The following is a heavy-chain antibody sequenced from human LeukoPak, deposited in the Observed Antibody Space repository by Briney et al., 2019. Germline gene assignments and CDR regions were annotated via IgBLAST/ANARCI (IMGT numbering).Heavy chain of an antibody. V-gene: IGHV1-18*01. CDR2: ISAYNGNT. D-gene: IGHD3-10*01. J-gene: IGHJ6*02. CDR3: ARDLDGSGSYYYYYYGMDV. CDR1: GYTFTSYG. Sequence: ASVKVSCKASGYTFTSYGISWVRQAPGQGLEWMGWISAYNGNTNYAQKLQGRVTMTTDTSTSTAYMELRSLRSDDTAVYYCARDLDGSGSYYYYYYGMDVWGQGITVTVSS.